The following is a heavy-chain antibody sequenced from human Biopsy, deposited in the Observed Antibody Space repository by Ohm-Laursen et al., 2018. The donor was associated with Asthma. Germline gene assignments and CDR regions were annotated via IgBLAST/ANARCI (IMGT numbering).Heavy chain of an antibody. Sequence: SLRLSCAASGFRFSSYAMHWVRQAPGKGLEWVALITYDGSKTIYGDSVRSRFTVSRDSSTNTLYLQMSSLRPEDTAVYYCAIESVFCGGLCDSPPDFWGQGPLVTVSS. V-gene: IGHV3-30*15. CDR3: AIESVFCGGLCDSPPDF. CDR2: ITYDGSKT. D-gene: IGHD2-21*02. CDR1: GFRFSSYA. J-gene: IGHJ4*02.